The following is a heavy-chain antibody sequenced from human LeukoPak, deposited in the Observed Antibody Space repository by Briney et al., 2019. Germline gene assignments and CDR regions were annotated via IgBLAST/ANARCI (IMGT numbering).Heavy chain of an antibody. CDR2: ISTSGSTI. D-gene: IGHD3-16*01. Sequence: GGSLRLSCAASGFTSGFTFSGFEMNWVRQAPGKGLEWLSYISTSGSTIYYADSVKGRFTISRDNAKNSLFLQMNSLRAEDTAIYYCAIYAGEPGDYWGQGTLVTASS. J-gene: IGHJ4*02. V-gene: IGHV3-48*03. CDR1: GFTFSGFE. CDR3: AIYAGEPGDY.